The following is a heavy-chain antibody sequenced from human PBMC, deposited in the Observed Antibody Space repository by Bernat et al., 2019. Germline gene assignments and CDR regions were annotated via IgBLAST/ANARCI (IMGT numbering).Heavy chain of an antibody. CDR2: IRGSGGGT. J-gene: IGHJ6*02. V-gene: IGHV3-23*01. CDR1: GITFSSYG. D-gene: IGHD1-1*01. Sequence: EVQLLESGGALVQPGGSLRLSCVASGITFSSYGMSWVRQAPGKGLELVSSIRGSGGGTYYAHSVKGRFTSSRDNSKNTLYLHMNSLRAEDTAVYHCAKRQRAEPGYGMDVWGQGTTVTVSS. CDR3: AKRQRAEPGYGMDV.